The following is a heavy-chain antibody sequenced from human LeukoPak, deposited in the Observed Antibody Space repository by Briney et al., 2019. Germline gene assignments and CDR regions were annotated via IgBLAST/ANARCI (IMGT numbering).Heavy chain of an antibody. D-gene: IGHD3-10*01. J-gene: IGHJ4*02. CDR2: IYYSGST. CDR3: AGFMAFFSFFDY. Sequence: KPSETLSLTCTVSGGSISSSSYYWGWIRQPPGKGLEWIGSIYYSGSTYYNPSLKSRVTISVDTSKNQFSLKLSSVTAADTAVYYCAGFMAFFSFFDYWGQGTLVTVSS. V-gene: IGHV4-39*01. CDR1: GGSISSSSYY.